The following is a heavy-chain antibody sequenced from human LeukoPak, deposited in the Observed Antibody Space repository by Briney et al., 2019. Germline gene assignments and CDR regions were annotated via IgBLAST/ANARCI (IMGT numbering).Heavy chain of an antibody. V-gene: IGHV3-23*01. CDR1: GFTFSSYA. J-gene: IGHJ5*02. D-gene: IGHD3-3*01. Sequence: PGGSLRLSCAASGFTFSSYAMSWVRQAPGKGLEWVSAISVSGGSPNYADSVKGRFTISRDNSKNTLFLQMNSLRAEDTALYYCAKGLREYDFWSGYATWGQGTLVTVS. CDR2: ISVSGGSP. CDR3: AKGLREYDFWSGYAT.